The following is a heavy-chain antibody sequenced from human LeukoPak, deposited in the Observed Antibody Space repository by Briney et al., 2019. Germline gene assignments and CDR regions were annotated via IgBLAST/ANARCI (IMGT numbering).Heavy chain of an antibody. V-gene: IGHV3-48*01. Sequence: PGGSLRLSCAASGFTFSSYSMNWVRQAPGKGLEWVSFITSSSLTIYYADSVKGRFTISRDNAKTSLYLQMNSLRAEDTAVYYCASYPYYYGVDVWGQGTTVTVSS. J-gene: IGHJ6*02. CDR1: GFTFSSYS. CDR2: ITSSSLTI. CDR3: ASYPYYYGVDV.